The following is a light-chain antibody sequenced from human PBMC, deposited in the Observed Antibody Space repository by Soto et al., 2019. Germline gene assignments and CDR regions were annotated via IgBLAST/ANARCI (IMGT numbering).Light chain of an antibody. CDR1: QDISNH. Sequence: DIQMTQSPSSLSASAGDRVTITCQASQDISNHLNWYQQKAGKAPKLLINDASNLEAGVPARFSGSGAGTDFTLTISSLQPEDIATYYCQQYVNALTFGGGTNVYIK. V-gene: IGKV1-33*01. CDR3: QQYVNALT. J-gene: IGKJ4*01. CDR2: DAS.